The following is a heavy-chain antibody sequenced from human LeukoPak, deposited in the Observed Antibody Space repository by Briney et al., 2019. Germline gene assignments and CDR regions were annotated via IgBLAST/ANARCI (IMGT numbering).Heavy chain of an antibody. CDR3: ARVGLGYCSGGSCYGDWFDP. Sequence: ASVKVSCKASGYTFTSYDINWVRQATGQGLEWIGWMNPNSGNTGYAQKFQGRVTMTRNTSISTAYMELSSLRSEDTAVYYCARVGLGYCSGGSCYGDWFDPWGQGTLVTVSS. D-gene: IGHD2-15*01. J-gene: IGHJ5*02. CDR2: MNPNSGNT. CDR1: GYTFTSYD. V-gene: IGHV1-8*01.